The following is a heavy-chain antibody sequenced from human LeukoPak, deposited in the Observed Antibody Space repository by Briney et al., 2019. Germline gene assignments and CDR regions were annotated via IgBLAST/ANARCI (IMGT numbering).Heavy chain of an antibody. J-gene: IGHJ4*02. CDR2: IEHSGST. D-gene: IGHD1-14*01. V-gene: IGHV4-39*07. Sequence: SETLSLTCTVSGGSISSGGYYWSWIRQHPGKGLEWIGEIEHSGSTNYNPSLKSRVTISVDTSKNQFSLKLSSVTAADTAVYYCARDVRNSDSWGQGTLVTVSS. CDR1: GGSISSGGYY. CDR3: ARDVRNSDS.